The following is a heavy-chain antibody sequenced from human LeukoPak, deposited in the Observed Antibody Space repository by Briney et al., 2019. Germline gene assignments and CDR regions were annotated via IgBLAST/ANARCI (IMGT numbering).Heavy chain of an antibody. CDR2: INSDGSST. CDR1: GFTFSSYW. J-gene: IGHJ4*02. Sequence: GGSLRLSCAASGFTFSSYWMHWVRQAPGKGLVWVSRINSDGSSTSCADSVKGRFTISRDNAKNTLSLQMSSLRAEDTAVYYCARGSGWYYFDYWGRGSLVTVSS. V-gene: IGHV3-74*01. CDR3: ARGSGWYYFDY. D-gene: IGHD6-19*01.